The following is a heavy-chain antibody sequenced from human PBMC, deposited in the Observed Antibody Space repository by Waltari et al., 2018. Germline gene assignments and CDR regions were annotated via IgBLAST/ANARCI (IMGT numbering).Heavy chain of an antibody. CDR2: IYYSGST. Sequence: QVQLQESGPGLVKPSQTLSLTCTVSGDSISSGNYYWSWIRQPPGKGLEWIAYIYYSGSTYYNPSLKSPITISIDTSKNQFSLKLSSVTATDTAVYYCARGAAVAEEFGMDVWGQGTTVTVSS. D-gene: IGHD6-19*01. J-gene: IGHJ6*02. CDR1: GDSISSGNYY. V-gene: IGHV4-30-4*01. CDR3: ARGAAVAEEFGMDV.